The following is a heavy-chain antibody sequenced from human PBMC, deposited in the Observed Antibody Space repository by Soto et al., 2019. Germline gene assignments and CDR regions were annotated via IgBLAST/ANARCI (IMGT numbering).Heavy chain of an antibody. J-gene: IGHJ4*02. V-gene: IGHV4-59*01. CDR3: ARGRPYDILTGYTPIFDY. D-gene: IGHD3-9*01. CDR2: IYYSGST. Sequence: QVQLQESGPGLVKPSETLSLTCTVSGGSISSYYWSWIRQPPGKGLEWIGYIYYSGSTNYNPSLKSRVTISVDTSKNQFSLKLSSVTAADTAVYYCARGRPYDILTGYTPIFDYWGQGTLVTVSS. CDR1: GGSISSYY.